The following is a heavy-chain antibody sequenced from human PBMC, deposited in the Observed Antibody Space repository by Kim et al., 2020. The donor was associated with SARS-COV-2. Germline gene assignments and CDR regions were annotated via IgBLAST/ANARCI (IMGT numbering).Heavy chain of an antibody. J-gene: IGHJ6*02. V-gene: IGHV4-30-2*01. Sequence: SLKSRGHISIDRSKNQFSLKLSSVTAADTAVYYCASCSGGFYYYYGMDVWGQGTTVTVSS. CDR3: ASCSGGFYYYYGMDV. D-gene: IGHD2-15*01.